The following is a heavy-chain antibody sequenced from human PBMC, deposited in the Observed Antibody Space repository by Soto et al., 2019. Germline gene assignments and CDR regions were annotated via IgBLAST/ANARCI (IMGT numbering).Heavy chain of an antibody. J-gene: IGHJ5*02. CDR2: IYYNGNT. D-gene: IGHD3-22*01. CDR1: GGSISNYY. CDR3: AGAYYYDSGDYYYSWWFDP. Sequence: LSLTCTVSGGSISNYYCNWIRQPPGKGLEWIGYIYYNGNTNYSPSLKSRVAISLDTSKNQFSLKLSSVTAADTAVYYCAGAYYYDSGDYYYSWWFDPWGQGTLVTVSS. V-gene: IGHV4-59*01.